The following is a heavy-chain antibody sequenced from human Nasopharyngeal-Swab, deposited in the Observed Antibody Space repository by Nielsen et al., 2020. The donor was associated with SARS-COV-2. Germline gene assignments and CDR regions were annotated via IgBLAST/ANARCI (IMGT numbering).Heavy chain of an antibody. V-gene: IGHV3-48*04. CDR1: GFTFRTYI. CDR3: AREERIPMIVVVITKAFDI. D-gene: IGHD3-22*01. CDR2: ISRSGSSI. J-gene: IGHJ3*02. Sequence: GESLKISCAGSGFTFRTYIMNWVRQTPGKGLDWVSYISRSGSSIFYADSVKGRFTISRDNAKNSLYLQMNSLRAEDTAVYYCAREERIPMIVVVITKAFDIWGQGTMVTVSS.